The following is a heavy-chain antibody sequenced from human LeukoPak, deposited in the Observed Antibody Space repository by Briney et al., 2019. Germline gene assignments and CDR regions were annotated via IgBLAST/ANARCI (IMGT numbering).Heavy chain of an antibody. CDR1: GFTFGGYA. J-gene: IGHJ4*02. Sequence: GVSLRLSCAVSGFTFGGYAMSWVRQAPGQGLEGVSAISGSGGSTYHADSVKGRFTISRDNYKNTLYLEMNSLRAEDTAVYYCAKPPRFYYDSSGSPHFGYWGQGTLVTVSS. CDR3: AKPPRFYYDSSGSPHFGY. V-gene: IGHV3-23*01. D-gene: IGHD3-22*01. CDR2: ISGSGGST.